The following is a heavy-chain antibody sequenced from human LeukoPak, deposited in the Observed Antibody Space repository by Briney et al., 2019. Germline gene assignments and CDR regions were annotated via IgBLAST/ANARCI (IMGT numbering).Heavy chain of an antibody. Sequence: GGSQRLSCAASGFTFSNAWMSWVRQAPGKGLEWVGRIKSKTDGGTTDYAAPVKGRFTISRDDSKNTLYLQMNSLKTEDTAVYYCTASITMVRGVIINPYYFDYWGQGTLVTVSS. V-gene: IGHV3-15*01. CDR2: IKSKTDGGTT. D-gene: IGHD3-10*01. J-gene: IGHJ4*02. CDR3: TASITMVRGVIINPYYFDY. CDR1: GFTFSNAW.